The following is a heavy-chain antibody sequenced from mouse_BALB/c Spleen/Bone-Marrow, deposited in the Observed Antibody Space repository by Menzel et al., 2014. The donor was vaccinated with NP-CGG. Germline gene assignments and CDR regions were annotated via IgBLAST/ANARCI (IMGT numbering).Heavy chain of an antibody. D-gene: IGHD1-1*01. CDR2: INPDSSTI. Sequence: EVQGVESGGGLVQPGGPLKLSCAASGFDFSRYWMSWVRQAPGKGLKWIGEINPDSSTINYTPSLKDKFIISRDNAKNTLYLQMSKVRSEDTALYYCARQGYYGRSDYWGQGTTLTVSS. CDR3: ARQGYYGRSDY. V-gene: IGHV4-1*02. CDR1: GFDFSRYW. J-gene: IGHJ2*01.